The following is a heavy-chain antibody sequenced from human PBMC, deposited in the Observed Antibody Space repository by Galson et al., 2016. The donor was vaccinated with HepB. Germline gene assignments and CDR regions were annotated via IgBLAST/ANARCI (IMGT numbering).Heavy chain of an antibody. D-gene: IGHD6-19*01. J-gene: IGHJ3*02. V-gene: IGHV3-30-3*01. CDR1: GFTFSGYP. CDR3: ARDRYTSGPGAFDI. Sequence: SCKASGFTFSGYPMHWVRQAPGKGLEWVAVISYDGDNKHYADSVKGRFTISRANSKNTLYLQMNSLKPGDAAVYYCARDRYTSGPGAFDIWGQGTMVTVSS. CDR2: ISYDGDNK.